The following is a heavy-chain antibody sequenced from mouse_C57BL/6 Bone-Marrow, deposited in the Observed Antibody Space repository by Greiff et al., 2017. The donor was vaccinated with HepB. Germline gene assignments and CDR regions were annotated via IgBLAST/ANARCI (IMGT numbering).Heavy chain of an antibody. V-gene: IGHV5-17*01. CDR2: ISSGSSTI. CDR1: GFTFSDYG. CDR3: ARPKGPYYGSSYGYFDY. Sequence: EVMLVESGGGLVKPGGSLKLSCAASGFTFSDYGMHWVRQAPEKGLEWVAYISSGSSTIYYADTVKGRFTISRDNAKNTLFLQMTSLRSEDTAMYYCARPKGPYYGSSYGYFDYWGQGTTLTVSS. J-gene: IGHJ2*01. D-gene: IGHD1-1*01.